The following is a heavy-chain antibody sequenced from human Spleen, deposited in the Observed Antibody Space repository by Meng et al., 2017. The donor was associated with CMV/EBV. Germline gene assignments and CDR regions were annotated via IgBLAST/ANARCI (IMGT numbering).Heavy chain of an antibody. CDR3: ARDATGYSSSWYDY. V-gene: IGHV1-18*04. D-gene: IGHD6-13*01. J-gene: IGHJ4*02. Sequence: QVQLVQSGAEAKKPGASVKVSCKAAGYTFTDYYMHWVRQAPGQGLEWMGWISAYNGNTNYAQKLQGRVTMTTDTSTSTAYMELRSLRSDDTAVYYCARDATGYSSSWYDYWGQGTLVTVSS. CDR2: ISAYNGNT. CDR1: GYTFTDYY.